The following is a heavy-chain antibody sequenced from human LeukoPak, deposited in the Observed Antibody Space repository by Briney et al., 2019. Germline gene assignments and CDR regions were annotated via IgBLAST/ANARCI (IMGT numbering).Heavy chain of an antibody. Sequence: GGSLRLSCAASGFTFSSYAMSWVRQAPGKGLEWVSAISGSGGSTYYADSVKGRFTISRDNSKNTLYLQMNSLRAEDTAVYYCARAEYYYDSSGYYFDYWGQGTLVTVSS. J-gene: IGHJ4*02. CDR1: GFTFSSYA. CDR3: ARAEYYYDSSGYYFDY. D-gene: IGHD3-22*01. V-gene: IGHV3-23*01. CDR2: ISGSGGST.